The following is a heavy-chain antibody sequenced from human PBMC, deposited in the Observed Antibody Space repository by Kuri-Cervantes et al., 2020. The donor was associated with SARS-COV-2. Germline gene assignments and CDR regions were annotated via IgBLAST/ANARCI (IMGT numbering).Heavy chain of an antibody. Sequence: GGSLRLSCAASGFTFSSYSMNWVRQAPGKGLEWVSYISSSSSTIYYADSVKGRFTISRDNAKNSLYLQMNSLRDEDTAVYYCARDLKVRGVIITYYYYGMDVWGQETTVTVSS. V-gene: IGHV3-48*02. CDR1: GFTFSSYS. CDR3: ARDLKVRGVIITYYYYGMDV. J-gene: IGHJ6*02. D-gene: IGHD3-10*01. CDR2: ISSSSSTI.